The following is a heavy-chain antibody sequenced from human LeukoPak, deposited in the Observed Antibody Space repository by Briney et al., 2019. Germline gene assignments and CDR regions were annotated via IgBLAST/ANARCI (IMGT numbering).Heavy chain of an antibody. J-gene: IGHJ4*02. V-gene: IGHV4-4*08. Sequence: PSETLSLTCTVSGGSISNNYWSWIRQAPGKGLEWIGRIYTSGSTNYNPSLKSRVTISLDTSKNQFSLKLSSVTAADTAVYYCARKRPWGLSRYFDYWGQGTLVTVSS. CDR1: GGSISNNY. D-gene: IGHD7-27*01. CDR2: IYTSGST. CDR3: ARKRPWGLSRYFDY.